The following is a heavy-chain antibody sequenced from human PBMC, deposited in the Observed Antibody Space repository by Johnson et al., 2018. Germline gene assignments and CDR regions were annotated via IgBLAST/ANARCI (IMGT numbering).Heavy chain of an antibody. V-gene: IGHV4-59*01. Sequence: QVQLQESGPGLVKPSETLSLTCSVSGGSISSYYWSWVRQPPGKGLEWSGYIYYSGSTNYNPSLKTRVTISVDTSKNQFSLKPTPVTAADTAVYYCASAGSSWWDAFDIWGQGTMVTVSS. CDR2: IYYSGST. J-gene: IGHJ3*02. CDR3: ASAGSSWWDAFDI. D-gene: IGHD6-13*01. CDR1: GGSISSYY.